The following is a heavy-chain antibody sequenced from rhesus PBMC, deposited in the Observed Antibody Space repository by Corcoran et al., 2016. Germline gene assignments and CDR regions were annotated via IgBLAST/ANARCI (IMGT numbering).Heavy chain of an antibody. Sequence: QGQLQESGPGLVKPSETLSLTCAVSGASISSHYWSWIRQPPGKGLEWIGYISGGSGTTKSNPSLKGRVTISRDTSKTQISLKLTSVTAADTAVYYCARDESNRFDVWGAGVLVTVSS. CDR3: ARDESNRFDV. CDR1: GASISSHY. V-gene: IGHV4-147*01. J-gene: IGHJ5-1*01. CDR2: ISGGSGTT.